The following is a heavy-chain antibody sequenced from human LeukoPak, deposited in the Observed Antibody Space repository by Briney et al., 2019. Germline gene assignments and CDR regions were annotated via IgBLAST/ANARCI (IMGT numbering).Heavy chain of an antibody. V-gene: IGHV1-46*01. CDR3: ARHKEVGDYYYFDY. Sequence: ASVKVSCKXSGYTFTSYYMHWVRQAPGQGLEWMGIINPSGGSTSYTQKFQGRVTMTRDTSTTTVYMELSSLRSQDTAVYYCARHKEVGDYYYFDYWGQGTLVTVSS. D-gene: IGHD2/OR15-2a*01. J-gene: IGHJ4*02. CDR1: GYTFTSYY. CDR2: INPSGGST.